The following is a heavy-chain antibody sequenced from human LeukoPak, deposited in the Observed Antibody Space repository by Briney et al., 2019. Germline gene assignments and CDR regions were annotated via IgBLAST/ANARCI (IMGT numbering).Heavy chain of an antibody. V-gene: IGHV3-23*01. D-gene: IGHD1-1*01. J-gene: IGHJ6*02. Sequence: PGGSLRLSCTGSGFSFGDYAMAWFRQAPGKGLEWVSAISASGGRTYYADSVKGRFTISRDNSKNTLYLQMNSLRAEDTAVYYCARALTTTNYYYGMDVWGQGTTVTVSS. CDR1: GFSFGDYA. CDR2: ISASGGRT. CDR3: ARALTTTNYYYGMDV.